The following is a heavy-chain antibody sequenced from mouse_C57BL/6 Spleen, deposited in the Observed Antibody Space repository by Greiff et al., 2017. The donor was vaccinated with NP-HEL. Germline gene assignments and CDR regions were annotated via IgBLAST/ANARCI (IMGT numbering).Heavy chain of an antibody. Sequence: DVKLVESGGGLVKPGGSLKLSCAASGFTFSSYAMSWVRQTPDKRLEWVATLSDGGSYTYYPDNVKGRFTISRDNAKNNLYLQMSHLKSEDTAMYYCARVYYGSSHAMDYWGQGTSVTVSS. CDR1: GFTFSSYA. D-gene: IGHD1-1*01. V-gene: IGHV5-4*03. CDR3: ARVYYGSSHAMDY. J-gene: IGHJ4*01. CDR2: LSDGGSYT.